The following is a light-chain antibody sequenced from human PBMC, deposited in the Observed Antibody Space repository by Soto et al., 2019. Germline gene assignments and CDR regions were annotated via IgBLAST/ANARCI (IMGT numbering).Light chain of an antibody. Sequence: QAVVTQPPSASGAPGQTVTISCSGRSSNIGSNYVYWYQQLPETAPRLLLYRADQRPSGIPDRFSSSKSGTSASLAISGLRSEDEADYYCAAWDDTLRGIVFGGGTKLTVL. CDR2: RAD. J-gene: IGLJ2*01. V-gene: IGLV1-47*01. CDR3: AAWDDTLRGIV. CDR1: SSNIGSNY.